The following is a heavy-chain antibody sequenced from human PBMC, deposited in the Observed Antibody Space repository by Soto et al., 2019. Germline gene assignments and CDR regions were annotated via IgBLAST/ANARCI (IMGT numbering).Heavy chain of an antibody. CDR2: INHSGST. CDR3: ARVAEVTGRRGWFDY. V-gene: IGHV4-34*01. CDR1: GGSFSGYY. Sequence: SETLSLTCAVYGGSFSGYYWSWIRQPPGKGLEWIGEINHSGSTNYNPSLKSRVTISVDTSKSQFSLKLSSVTAADTAVYYCARVAEVTGRRGWFDYWGQGTLVTVSS. J-gene: IGHJ4*02. D-gene: IGHD3-9*01.